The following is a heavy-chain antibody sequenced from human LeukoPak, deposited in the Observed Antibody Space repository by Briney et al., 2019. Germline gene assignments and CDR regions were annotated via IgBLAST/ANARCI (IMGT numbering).Heavy chain of an antibody. CDR3: ARGGGGGNYYDTTGYFYPFGY. J-gene: IGHJ4*02. CDR1: GGTFSSYA. D-gene: IGHD3-22*01. Sequence: SVKVSCKASGGTFSSYAISWVRQAPGQGLEWMGGIIPVFGTANYAQKFQGRVTITADESTSTAYMELSSLRSEDTAAYYCARGGGGGNYYDTTGYFYPFGYWGQGTLVTVSS. CDR2: IIPVFGTA. V-gene: IGHV1-69*13.